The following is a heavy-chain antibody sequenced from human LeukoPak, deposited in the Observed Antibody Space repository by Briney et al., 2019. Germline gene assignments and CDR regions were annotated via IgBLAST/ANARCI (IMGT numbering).Heavy chain of an antibody. CDR2: INHSGST. Sequence: PSETLSLTCAVYGGSFSGYYWSWIRQPPGKGLEWIGEINHSGSTNYNPSLKSRVTISVDTSKNQFSLKLSSVTAADTAVYYCARGRRSGYYTDYWGQGTLVTVSS. CDR3: ARGRRSGYYTDY. V-gene: IGHV4-34*01. CDR1: GGSFSGYY. D-gene: IGHD3-22*01. J-gene: IGHJ4*02.